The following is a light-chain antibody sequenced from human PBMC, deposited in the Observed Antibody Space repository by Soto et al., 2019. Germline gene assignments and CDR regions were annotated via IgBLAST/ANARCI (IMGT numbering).Light chain of an antibody. CDR3: QQYNSYSLT. Sequence: DIQMTQSPSTLSASVGDRVTITCRASQSISSWLAWYQQKPGKAPKLLIYDASSLESGVPSRFSGSGSGTEFTLTISTLQPDDFATYYCQQYNSYSLTFGGGTKVEIK. J-gene: IGKJ4*01. CDR1: QSISSW. CDR2: DAS. V-gene: IGKV1-5*01.